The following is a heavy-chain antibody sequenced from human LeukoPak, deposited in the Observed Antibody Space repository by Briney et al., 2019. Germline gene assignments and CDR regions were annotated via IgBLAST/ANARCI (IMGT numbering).Heavy chain of an antibody. CDR3: ASGIDSSGYYPGDY. CDR2: IYYSGST. V-gene: IGHV4-59*01. Sequence: SETLSLTCTVSGGSISSYYWSWIRQPPGKGLEWIGYIYYSGSTNYNPPLKSRVTISVDTSKNQFSLKLSSVTAADTAVYYCASGIDSSGYYPGDYWGQGTLVTVSS. J-gene: IGHJ4*02. CDR1: GGSISSYY. D-gene: IGHD3-22*01.